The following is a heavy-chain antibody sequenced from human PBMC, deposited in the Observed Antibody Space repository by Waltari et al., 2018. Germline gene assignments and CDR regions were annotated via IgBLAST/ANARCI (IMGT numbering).Heavy chain of an antibody. CDR2: INYDGSQK. CDR3: AKSRGFEY. J-gene: IGHJ4*02. V-gene: IGHV3-7*01. Sequence: EVQLVASGGGLVQPGGSLGLSCGALGFTFSRYWKGWVRQSPGKGLEWVANINYDGSQKYYVDSVKGRFTISRDNAKNSVYLQMNSLRVEDTAVYYCAKSRGFEYWGQGTLITVSS. CDR1: GFTFSRYW. D-gene: IGHD2-2*01.